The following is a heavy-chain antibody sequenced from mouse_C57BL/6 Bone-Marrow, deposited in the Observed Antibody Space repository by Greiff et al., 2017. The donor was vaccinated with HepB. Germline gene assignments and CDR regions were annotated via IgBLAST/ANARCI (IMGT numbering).Heavy chain of an antibody. CDR2: INPYNGGT. D-gene: IGHD4-1*01. CDR3: ARKRTGVDY. CDR1: GYTFTDYY. J-gene: IGHJ2*01. Sequence: EVKLMESGPVLVKPGASVKMSCKASGYTFTDYYMNWVKQSHGKSLEWIGVINPYNGGTSYNQKFKGKATLTVDKSSSTAYMELNSLTSEDSAVYYCARKRTGVDYWGQGTTLTVSS. V-gene: IGHV1-19*01.